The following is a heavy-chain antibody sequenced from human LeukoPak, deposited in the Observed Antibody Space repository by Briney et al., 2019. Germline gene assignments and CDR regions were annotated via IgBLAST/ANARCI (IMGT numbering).Heavy chain of an antibody. V-gene: IGHV4-31*03. D-gene: IGHD3-10*01. CDR1: GGSISSGGYF. CDR2: ISHSGST. Sequence: PSQTLSLTCTVSGGSISSGGYFWSRVRQHPGKGLVWIGYISHSGSTYYNPSLKSRVTISLDTSKDRFSLRLSSVTAADTAVYYCARDLWFGEYNWFDPWGQGTLVTVSS. CDR3: ARDLWFGEYNWFDP. J-gene: IGHJ5*02.